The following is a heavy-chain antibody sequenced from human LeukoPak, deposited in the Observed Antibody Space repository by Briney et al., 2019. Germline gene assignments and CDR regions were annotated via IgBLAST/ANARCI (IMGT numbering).Heavy chain of an antibody. D-gene: IGHD3-3*01. Sequence: GESLQISCKGSRNPFTNYWIGWVRQLPGKGLEWMGIIFPGDSETRYSPSFQGQVTMSVDKSTSTAYLQWASLKASDSAIYFCARLSTRLLDHWGQGTRVTVSS. CDR3: ARLSTRLLDH. J-gene: IGHJ4*02. V-gene: IGHV5-51*01. CDR2: IFPGDSET. CDR1: RNPFTNYW.